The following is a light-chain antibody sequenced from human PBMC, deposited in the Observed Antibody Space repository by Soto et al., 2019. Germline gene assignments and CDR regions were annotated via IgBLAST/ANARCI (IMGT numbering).Light chain of an antibody. CDR3: CSYAGSYTFV. V-gene: IGLV2-14*01. CDR1: SSDVGGYNF. CDR2: EVS. Sequence: QPALTQPASVSGSPGQSITISCTGTSSDVGGYNFVSWYQHHPGKAPKLMIYEVSNRPSGVSNRFSGSKSANTASLTISGLQAEDEADYYCCSYAGSYTFVFGTGTKVTVL. J-gene: IGLJ1*01.